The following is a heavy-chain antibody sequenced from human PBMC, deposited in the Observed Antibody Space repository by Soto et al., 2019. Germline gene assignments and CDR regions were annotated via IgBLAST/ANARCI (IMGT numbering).Heavy chain of an antibody. J-gene: IGHJ6*02. CDR3: ARVGTYCSGGSCYFPYYYYYYGMDV. Sequence: SETLSLTCAVSGGSISSSNWWSWVRQPPGKGLEWIGEIYHSGSTNYNPSLKSRVTISVDKSKNQFSLKLSSVTAADTAVYYCARVGTYCSGGSCYFPYYYYYYGMDVWGQGTTVTVSS. CDR2: IYHSGST. D-gene: IGHD2-15*01. CDR1: GGSISSSNW. V-gene: IGHV4-4*02.